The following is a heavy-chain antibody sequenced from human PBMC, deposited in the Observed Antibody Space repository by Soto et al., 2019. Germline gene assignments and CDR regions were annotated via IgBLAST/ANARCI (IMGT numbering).Heavy chain of an antibody. Sequence: QVQLQESGPGLVKPSQTLSLTCTVSGGSISSGGYYWSWIRKHPAKGLEWIGYIYYSGSTYYNPSLTGRVRIKVDKSKNQLSLKLSSVTASDTAVYYCARNGRSGAIWCWELVLDKPSPFHYWGQGTLGTVSS. CDR1: GGSISSGGYY. J-gene: IGHJ4*02. CDR2: IYYSGST. CDR3: ARNGRSGAIWCWELVLDKPSPFHY. D-gene: IGHD3-10*01. V-gene: IGHV4-31*03.